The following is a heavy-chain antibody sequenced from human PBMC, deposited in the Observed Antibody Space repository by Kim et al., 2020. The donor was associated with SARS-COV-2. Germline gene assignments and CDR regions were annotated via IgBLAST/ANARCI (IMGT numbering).Heavy chain of an antibody. Sequence: VKGRFTISRDNAKNSLYLQMNSLRAEDTAVYYCARGWGDWNYRSGCWFDPWGQGTLVTVSS. D-gene: IGHD1-7*01. J-gene: IGHJ5*02. CDR3: ARGWGDWNYRSGCWFDP. V-gene: IGHV3-11*05.